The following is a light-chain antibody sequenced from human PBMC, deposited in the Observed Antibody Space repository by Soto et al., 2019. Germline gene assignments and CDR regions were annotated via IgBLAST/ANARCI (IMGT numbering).Light chain of an antibody. CDR3: QQYVSSPWA. Sequence: EIVLAQSPGTLSLSPGERATLSCRASQSGTNSFLAWYQQKPGQAPRLLIYGASRRATGIPDRFTGSGSGTDFTLTLSRLEPEDFAVYYCQQYVSSPWAFGQGTKVEI. V-gene: IGKV3-20*01. J-gene: IGKJ1*01. CDR2: GAS. CDR1: QSGTNSF.